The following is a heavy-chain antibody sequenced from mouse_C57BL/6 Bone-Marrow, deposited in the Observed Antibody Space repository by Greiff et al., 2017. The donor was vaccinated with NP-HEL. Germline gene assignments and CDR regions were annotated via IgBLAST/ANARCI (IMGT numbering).Heavy chain of an antibody. D-gene: IGHD1-1*01. V-gene: IGHV5-6*01. CDR2: ISSGGSYT. Sequence: EVKLMESGGYLVKPGGSLKLSCAASGFTFSSYGMSWVRQTPDKRLEWVATISSGGSYTSYPDSVKGLFTISRDNAKNTLYLQMSSLKSEDTAMYYCARHYGSSPYYFDYWGQGTTLTVSS. CDR1: GFTFSSYG. J-gene: IGHJ2*01. CDR3: ARHYGSSPYYFDY.